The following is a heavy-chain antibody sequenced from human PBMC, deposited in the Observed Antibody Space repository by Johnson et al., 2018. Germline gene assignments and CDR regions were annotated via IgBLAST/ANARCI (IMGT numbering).Heavy chain of an antibody. D-gene: IGHD2-8*01. J-gene: IGHJ3*01. CDR1: RFTLSPNG. Sequence: QVQLVESGGGVVQPGRSLRLPCAASRFTLSPNGMYWVRQAPGKGLEWVAIILNAGSSTIYAGSVKGRFPISRDHAEDTLYLHMNSLRAEDTAGSYCARGGCVHGVDVWGQGTTVTVSS. CDR2: ILNAGSST. V-gene: IGHV3-30*03. CDR3: ARGGCVHGVDV.